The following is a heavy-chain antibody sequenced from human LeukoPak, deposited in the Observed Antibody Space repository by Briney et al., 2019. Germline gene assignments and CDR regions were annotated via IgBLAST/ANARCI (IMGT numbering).Heavy chain of an antibody. Sequence: GGSLRLSCAASGFTFSSYAMSWVRQAPGMGLEWVSAISGSGGSTYYADSVKGRFTISRDNSKNTRYLQMNTLRAEDTAVYYCAKDRVSMGYWGQGTLVTVSS. CDR2: ISGSGGST. CDR3: AKDRVSMGY. J-gene: IGHJ4*02. CDR1: GFTFSSYA. V-gene: IGHV3-23*01. D-gene: IGHD5/OR15-5a*01.